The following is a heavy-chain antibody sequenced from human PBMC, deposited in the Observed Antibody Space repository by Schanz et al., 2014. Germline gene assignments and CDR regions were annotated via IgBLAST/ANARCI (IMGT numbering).Heavy chain of an antibody. CDR3: ARDAVALVPEYFMDV. D-gene: IGHD2-15*01. J-gene: IGHJ6*03. CDR2: VWSDGNTK. V-gene: IGHV3-33*01. Sequence: VQLVESGGGLVKPGESLRLSCATSGFTFSRFGMHWVRQAPGKGPEWVALVWSDGNTKYYVDSVKGRFTISRDNSMNTLHLQMDGLRVEDTAVYYCARDAVALVPEYFMDVWGKGTPVTVSS. CDR1: GFTFSRFG.